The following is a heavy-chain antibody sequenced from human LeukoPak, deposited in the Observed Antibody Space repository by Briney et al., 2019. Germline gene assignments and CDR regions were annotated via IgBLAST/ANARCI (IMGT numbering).Heavy chain of an antibody. J-gene: IGHJ5*02. V-gene: IGHV1-69*05. Sequence: ASVKVSCKASAGTFSSYAISWVRQAPEQGLEWMGRIIPIFGTANYAQKFQGRVTITTDESTSTAYMELSSLRSEDTAVYYCARDSGSSWSEVDPWGQGTLVTVSS. CDR2: IIPIFGTA. CDR3: ARDSGSSWSEVDP. CDR1: AGTFSSYA. D-gene: IGHD6-13*01.